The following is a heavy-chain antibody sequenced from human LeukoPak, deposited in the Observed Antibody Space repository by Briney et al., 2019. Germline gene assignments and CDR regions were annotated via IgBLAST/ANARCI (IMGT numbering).Heavy chain of an antibody. D-gene: IGHD3-3*01. Sequence: SETLSLTCAVFGGSFSGYSWSWLRQPPGKGLEWLGEINHSGSTDYNPSLKSRVTISGDTSKNQFSLKLNSVTAADTAVYYCARLTHSVFWLVDYPVFDYWGQGTLVTVSS. CDR3: ARLTHSVFWLVDYPVFDY. CDR1: GGSFSGYS. J-gene: IGHJ4*02. CDR2: INHSGST. V-gene: IGHV4-34*01.